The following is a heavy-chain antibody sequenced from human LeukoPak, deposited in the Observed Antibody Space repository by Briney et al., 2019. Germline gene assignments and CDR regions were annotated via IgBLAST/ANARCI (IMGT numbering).Heavy chain of an antibody. V-gene: IGHV4-4*02. CDR2: IYHSGST. CDR1: GGSISSSNW. D-gene: IGHD2-15*01. Sequence: SGTLSLTCAVSGGSISSSNWWSWVRQPPGKGLEWIGSIYHSGSTYYNPSLKSRVTISVDTSKNQFSLKLSSVTAADTAVYYCARIPGSLAYYFDYWGQGTLVTVSS. J-gene: IGHJ4*02. CDR3: ARIPGSLAYYFDY.